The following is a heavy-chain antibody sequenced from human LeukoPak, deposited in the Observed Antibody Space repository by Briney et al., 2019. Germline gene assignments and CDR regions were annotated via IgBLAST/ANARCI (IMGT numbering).Heavy chain of an antibody. D-gene: IGHD6-13*01. CDR2: IYYSGST. CDR3: ARHSETYSSSWYSGWQGYFDY. V-gene: IGHV4-39*01. CDR1: GGSISSSSYY. J-gene: IGHJ4*02. Sequence: SETLSLTCTVSGGSISSSSYYWGWIRQPPGKGLEWIGSIYYSGSTYYNPSLKSRVTISVDTSKNQFSPKLSSVTAADTAVYYCARHSETYSSSWYSGWQGYFDYWGQGTLVTVSS.